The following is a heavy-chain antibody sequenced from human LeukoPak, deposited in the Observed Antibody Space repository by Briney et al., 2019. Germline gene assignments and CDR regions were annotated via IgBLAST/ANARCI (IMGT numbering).Heavy chain of an antibody. CDR3: ARGRVLLWLGELLGDWFDP. J-gene: IGHJ5*02. CDR2: IYYSGST. D-gene: IGHD3-10*01. Sequence: PSETLSLTCTVSGGSISSGDYYWSWIRQPPGKGLEWIGYIYYSGSTYYNPSLKSRVTISVDTSKNQFSLKLSSVTAADTAVYYCARGRVLLWLGELLGDWFDPWGQGTLVTVSS. CDR1: GGSISSGDYY. V-gene: IGHV4-30-4*01.